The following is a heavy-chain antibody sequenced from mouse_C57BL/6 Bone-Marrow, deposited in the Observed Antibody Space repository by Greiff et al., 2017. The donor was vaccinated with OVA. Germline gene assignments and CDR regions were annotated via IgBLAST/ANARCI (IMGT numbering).Heavy chain of an antibody. D-gene: IGHD2-5*01. V-gene: IGHV1-55*01. Sequence: QVQLQQSGAELVKPGASVKMSCKASGYTFTSYWITWVKQRPGQGLEWIGDIYPGSGSTNYNEKFKSKATLTVDTSSSTAYMQLSSLTSEDSAVYYCARGDSNYWYFDVWGTGTTVTVSS. CDR1: GYTFTSYW. J-gene: IGHJ1*03. CDR3: ARGDSNYWYFDV. CDR2: IYPGSGST.